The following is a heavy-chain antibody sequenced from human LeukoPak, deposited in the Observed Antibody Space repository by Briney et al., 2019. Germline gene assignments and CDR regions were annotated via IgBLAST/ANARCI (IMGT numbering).Heavy chain of an antibody. CDR1: GFTFSSYA. J-gene: IGHJ4*02. CDR3: AKDQVITFGGVIEISYFDY. CDR2: ISGSGGST. V-gene: IGHV3-23*01. Sequence: GVSLRLSCAASGFTFSSYAMSWVRQAPGKGLEGVSAISGSGGSTYYAVSGKGRFTISRDNSKNTLYLQMNSLRAEDTAVYYCAKDQVITFGGVIEISYFDYWGQGTLVTVSS. D-gene: IGHD3-16*02.